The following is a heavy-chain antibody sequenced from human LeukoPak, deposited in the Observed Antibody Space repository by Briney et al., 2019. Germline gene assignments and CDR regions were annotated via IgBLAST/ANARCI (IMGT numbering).Heavy chain of an antibody. D-gene: IGHD3-10*01. CDR2: IYYSGST. V-gene: IGHV4-59*01. CDR1: GGSISSYY. J-gene: IGHJ5*02. Sequence: SETLSLTCTVSGGSISSYYWSWIRQPPGKGLEWIGYIYYSGSTNYNPSLKSRVTISVDTSKNQFSLKLSSVTAADTAVYYCARDQSGLRLGEKNYNWFDPWGLGTLVTVSS. CDR3: ARDQSGLRLGEKNYNWFDP.